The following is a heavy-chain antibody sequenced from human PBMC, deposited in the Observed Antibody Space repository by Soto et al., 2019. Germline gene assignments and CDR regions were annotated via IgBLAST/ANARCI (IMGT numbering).Heavy chain of an antibody. D-gene: IGHD6-13*01. CDR2: ISSSSSTI. J-gene: IGHJ4*02. V-gene: IGHV3-48*02. Sequence: GGSLRLSCAASGFTLSSYSMNWVRQAPGKGLEWASYISSSSSTIYYADSVKGRFTISRDNAKNSLYLQMNSLRDEDTAVYYCARDSAAGSYFDYWGQGTLVTVSS. CDR1: GFTLSSYS. CDR3: ARDSAAGSYFDY.